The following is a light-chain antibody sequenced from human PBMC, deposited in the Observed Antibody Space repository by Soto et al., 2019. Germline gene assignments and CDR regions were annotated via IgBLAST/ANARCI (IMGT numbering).Light chain of an antibody. CDR2: AAS. V-gene: IGKV1-12*01. Sequence: DIQMTQSPSSVSASVGDRVTITCRASQGISSWLAWYQKKPGKAPNLLIYAASSLQSGVPSRFSGSESGTDFTLTISSLRPEDCATYYCQQANSFPWTFGQGTKVDIK. J-gene: IGKJ1*01. CDR3: QQANSFPWT. CDR1: QGISSW.